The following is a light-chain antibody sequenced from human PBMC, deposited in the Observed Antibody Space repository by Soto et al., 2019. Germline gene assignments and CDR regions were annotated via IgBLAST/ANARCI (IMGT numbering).Light chain of an antibody. V-gene: IGKV3-11*01. Sequence: DIVLTQSPATLSLSPGARAILSCRSSQSITNYLAWYQQKPGQAPRLLIYAASNRATGIPARFSGSGSGTDFTLTISSLEPEDFAVYYCQQRSNWPGTFGQGTRLEIK. J-gene: IGKJ5*01. CDR3: QQRSNWPGT. CDR2: AAS. CDR1: QSITNY.